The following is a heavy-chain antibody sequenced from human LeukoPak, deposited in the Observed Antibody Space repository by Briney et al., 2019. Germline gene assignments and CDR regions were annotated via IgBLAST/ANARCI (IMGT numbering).Heavy chain of an antibody. CDR2: IYSGGST. V-gene: IGHV3-66*02. J-gene: IGHJ6*03. CDR1: GFTVSSNY. CDR3: AKGRGWEASYYYYYMDV. D-gene: IGHD1-26*01. Sequence: GGSLRLSCAASGFTVSSNYMSWVRQAPGKGLEWVSVIYSGGSTYYADSVKGRFTISRDNSKNTLYLQMNSLRAEDTAVYYCAKGRGWEASYYYYYMDVWGKGTTVTISS.